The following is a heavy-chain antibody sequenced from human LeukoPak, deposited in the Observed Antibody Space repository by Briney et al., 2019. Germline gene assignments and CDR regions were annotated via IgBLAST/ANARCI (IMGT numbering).Heavy chain of an antibody. J-gene: IGHJ4*02. V-gene: IGHV4-59*01. D-gene: IGHD6-13*01. CDR1: GGSISSYY. Sequence: SETLSLTCTVSGGSISSYYWSWIRQPPGKGLEWIGYIYYSGTTNYSPSLKSRVTISVDASKNQFSLKLSSVTAADTAVYYCARGVYIAAAQYAYWGQGTLVTVSS. CDR2: IYYSGTT. CDR3: ARGVYIAAAQYAY.